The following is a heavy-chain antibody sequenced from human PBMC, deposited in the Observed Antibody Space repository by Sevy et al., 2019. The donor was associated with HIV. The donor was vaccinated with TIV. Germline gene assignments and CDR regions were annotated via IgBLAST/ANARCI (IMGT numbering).Heavy chain of an antibody. V-gene: IGHV1-18*01. Sequence: ASVKVSCKTSGFIFTNYGISWVRQAPAQGPEWMGWINTDTGKTNYAQKVQGRVTMTRDTSTTTAYMELRNLRSDDTAGYYWARAHQVPQRQYYYYFGMDVWGQGTTVTVSS. D-gene: IGHD2-2*01. J-gene: IGHJ6*02. CDR3: ARAHQVPQRQYYYYFGMDV. CDR1: GFIFTNYG. CDR2: INTDTGKT.